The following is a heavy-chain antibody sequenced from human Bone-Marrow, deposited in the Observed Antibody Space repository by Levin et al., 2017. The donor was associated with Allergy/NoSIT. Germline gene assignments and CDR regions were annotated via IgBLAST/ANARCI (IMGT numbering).Heavy chain of an antibody. D-gene: IGHD3-9*01. V-gene: IGHV4-31*11. CDR2: IYYSGST. CDR3: ARGSRLVGSYYDYYAMDV. Sequence: SQTLSLTCAVSDGSISSGGYYWSWIRQYPGKGLEWIGYIYYSGSTFYNPSLQSRVTISVDTSKNQFSLKLSSVIAADTAVYYCARGSRLVGSYYDYYAMDVWGQGTTVTVSS. CDR1: DGSISSGGYY. J-gene: IGHJ6*02.